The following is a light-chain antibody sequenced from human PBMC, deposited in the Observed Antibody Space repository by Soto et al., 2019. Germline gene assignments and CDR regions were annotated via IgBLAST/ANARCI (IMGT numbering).Light chain of an antibody. CDR2: DAS. V-gene: IGKV3-15*01. Sequence: EIVMTQSPATLSVSPGGEATLSCRASQSVRRNLAWYQQKPGQAPSLLIFDASTRATGVPARFSGSGSGTEFTLTISSLQSEYFAVYYCQHYYNWPPGGTFGQGTKVEI. J-gene: IGKJ1*01. CDR3: QHYYNWPPGGT. CDR1: QSVRRN.